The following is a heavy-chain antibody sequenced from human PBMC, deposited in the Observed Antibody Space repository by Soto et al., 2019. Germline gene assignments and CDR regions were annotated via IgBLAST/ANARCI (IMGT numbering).Heavy chain of an antibody. V-gene: IGHV3-23*01. CDR2: ISGSGGST. CDR3: AKDLSPLAARGYYFDY. Sequence: GGSLRLSCAASGFTISSYAMSWVRQAPGKGLEWVSAISGSGGSTYYADSVKGRFTISRDNSKNTLYLQMNSLRAEDTAVYYCAKDLSPLAARGYYFDYWGQGTLVTVSS. CDR1: GFTISSYA. D-gene: IGHD6-6*01. J-gene: IGHJ4*02.